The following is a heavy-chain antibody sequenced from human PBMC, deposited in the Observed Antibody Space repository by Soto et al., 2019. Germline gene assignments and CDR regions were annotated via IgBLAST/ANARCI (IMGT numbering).Heavy chain of an antibody. CDR2: ISTSSTYT. CDR3: ARHSKLGSGWFDAFDI. V-gene: IGHV3-11*06. CDR1: GFNFSDSY. D-gene: IGHD6-19*01. J-gene: IGHJ3*02. Sequence: HVQLVESGGGLVKPGGSLRLSCAASGFNFSDSYMSWIRQAPGKGLEWVSYISTSSTYTNSADSVRGRFTVSRDNAQNSLFLQMNSLRAEDTAVYYCARHSKLGSGWFDAFDIWGQGTMATVSS.